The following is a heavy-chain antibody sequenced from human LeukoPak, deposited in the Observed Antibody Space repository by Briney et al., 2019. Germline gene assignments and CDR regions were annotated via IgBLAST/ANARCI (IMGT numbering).Heavy chain of an antibody. CDR2: ISGSGGST. CDR3: AKDLTPTTELWKLFDY. J-gene: IGHJ4*02. V-gene: IGHV3-23*01. Sequence: GGSLRLSCAASGFTFSSYAMSWVRQAPGKGLEWVSAISGSGGSTYYADSVKGRFTISRDNSKNTLYLQMNSLRAEDTAVYCCAKDLTPTTELWKLFDYWGQGTLVTVSS. CDR1: GFTFSSYA. D-gene: IGHD3-16*01.